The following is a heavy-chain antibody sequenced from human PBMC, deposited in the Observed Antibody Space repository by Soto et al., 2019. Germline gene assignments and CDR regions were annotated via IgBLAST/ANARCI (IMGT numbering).Heavy chain of an antibody. Sequence: GGSLRLSCAASGFVFKDSSIHWVRQASGKGLEWVGRIRDRAYNYATLYAASVKGRFTISRDDSSNTAFLQMNSLKTEDTAIYYCTRLISAAQDYWGQGTRVTVSS. CDR2: IRDRAYNYAT. CDR3: TRLISAAQDY. V-gene: IGHV3-73*01. J-gene: IGHJ4*02. CDR1: GFVFKDSS. D-gene: IGHD3-22*01.